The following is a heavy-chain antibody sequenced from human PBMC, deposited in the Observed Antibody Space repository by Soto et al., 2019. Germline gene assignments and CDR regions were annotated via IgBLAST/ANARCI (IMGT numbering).Heavy chain of an antibody. Sequence: PGGSLRLSCAASGFGFSTHALSWVRQAPGKGLEWLSSITNTGITTHYADSVKGRFTISRENSRNTLHLQMNNLRVDDTAVYYCAKRSIAVALVGYFDYWGQGTLVTVSS. V-gene: IGHV3-23*01. J-gene: IGHJ4*02. CDR2: ITNTGITT. CDR1: GFGFSTHA. D-gene: IGHD6-19*01. CDR3: AKRSIAVALVGYFDY.